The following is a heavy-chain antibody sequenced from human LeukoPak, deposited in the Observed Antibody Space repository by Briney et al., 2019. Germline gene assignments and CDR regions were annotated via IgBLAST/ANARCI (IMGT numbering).Heavy chain of an antibody. Sequence: ASVKVSCKASGGTFSSYAISWVRQAPGQGLEWMGGIIPNFGTANYARKFQGRVTITADESTSTAYMELSSLRSEDTAVYYCARDRGWAGYSYGFYYWGQGTLVTVSS. V-gene: IGHV1-69*13. D-gene: IGHD5-18*01. J-gene: IGHJ4*02. CDR3: ARDRGWAGYSYGFYY. CDR1: GGTFSSYA. CDR2: IIPNFGTA.